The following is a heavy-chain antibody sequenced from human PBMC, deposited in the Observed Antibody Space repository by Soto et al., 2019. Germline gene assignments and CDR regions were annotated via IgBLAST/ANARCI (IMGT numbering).Heavy chain of an antibody. D-gene: IGHD1-26*01. CDR1: GFIFENFG. J-gene: IGHJ5*02. CDR2: ISGSGFKK. V-gene: IGHV3-23*01. CDR3: AKNQGVELVPLATVDWFDP. Sequence: EVVLLESGGCLEQPGRSLRLSCAASGFIFENFGMSWVRQAPGKGLEWISSISGSGFKKYYADSVKGRFTISRDNSKSTVYLELNNLSAEDTAVYHCAKNQGVELVPLATVDWFDPWGQGSVVTVSS.